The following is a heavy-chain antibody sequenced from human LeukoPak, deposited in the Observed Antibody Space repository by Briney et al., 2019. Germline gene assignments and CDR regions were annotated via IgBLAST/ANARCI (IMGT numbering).Heavy chain of an antibody. CDR1: GFSLSDHG. V-gene: IGHV3-48*02. J-gene: IGHJ4*02. D-gene: IGHD2-2*01. CDR3: TRGRYQFLGPNDY. Sequence: PGGSLRLSCSASGFSLSDHGMSWVRQAPGKGLEWVSYITMNSVRLYADSMKGRFTISRDNDKNSVYLQMNSLRDEDTAMYYCTRGRYQFLGPNDYWGQGSLVTVSS. CDR2: ITMNSVR.